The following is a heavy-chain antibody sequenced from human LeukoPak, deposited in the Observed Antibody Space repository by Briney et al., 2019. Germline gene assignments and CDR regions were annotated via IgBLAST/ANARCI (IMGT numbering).Heavy chain of an antibody. Sequence: GGSLGLSCAASGFSFSPYSMNWLRQAPGKGLEWISYIDSSSGTIYYADSVRGRFTTSGDNAKNSLYLQMNSLRAEDTAVYYCARDLAAGTRFYYYYGMDVWGQGTTVTVSS. J-gene: IGHJ6*02. CDR2: IDSSSGTI. V-gene: IGHV3-48*01. D-gene: IGHD6-13*01. CDR3: ARDLAAGTRFYYYYGMDV. CDR1: GFSFSPYS.